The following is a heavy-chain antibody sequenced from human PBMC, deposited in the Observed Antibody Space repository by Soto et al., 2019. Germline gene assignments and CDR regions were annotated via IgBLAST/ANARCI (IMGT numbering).Heavy chain of an antibody. Sequence: GGSLRLSCAASGFTFSNAWMNWVRQAPGKGLEWVGRIKSKTDGGTTDYAAPVKGRFTISRDDSKNTLYLQMNSLKTEDTAVYYCTTDTPNVAARSGFYYYYYGMDVWGQGTTVTVSS. CDR2: IKSKTDGGTT. CDR1: GFTFSNAW. V-gene: IGHV3-15*07. J-gene: IGHJ6*02. CDR3: TTDTPNVAARSGFYYYYYGMDV. D-gene: IGHD6-6*01.